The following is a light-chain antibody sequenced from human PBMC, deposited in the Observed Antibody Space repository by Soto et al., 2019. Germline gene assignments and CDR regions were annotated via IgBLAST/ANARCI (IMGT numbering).Light chain of an antibody. J-gene: IGKJ1*01. CDR3: QQLNTYPLT. V-gene: IGKV1-9*01. CDR2: AAY. Sequence: DIQLTQSPAFLSASVGDRVTITCRASQGISTYLAWYQQKPGKAPTLLIHAAYTLQSGVPSRFSGSGSGTEFTLTISSLQPEDFATYYCQQLNTYPLTFGQGTKVEIK. CDR1: QGISTY.